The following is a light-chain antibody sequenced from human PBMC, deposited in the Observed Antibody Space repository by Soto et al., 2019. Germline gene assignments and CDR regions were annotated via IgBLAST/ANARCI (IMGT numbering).Light chain of an antibody. J-gene: IGKJ2*01. Sequence: EIVLTQSPGALSLSPGERATLSCRASQSVTSSYLAWYQQKPGQAPRLLIYGASIRATDVPGRFSGSGSGTDFTLTITRLEPEDFAVYYCQQYGTSPLMYTFGQGTKLSIK. CDR3: QQYGTSPLMYT. CDR1: QSVTSSY. CDR2: GAS. V-gene: IGKV3-20*01.